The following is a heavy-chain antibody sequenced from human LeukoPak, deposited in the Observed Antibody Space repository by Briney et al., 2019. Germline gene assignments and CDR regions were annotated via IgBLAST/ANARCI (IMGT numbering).Heavy chain of an antibody. Sequence: SQTLSLTCAISGDSVSSSSAAWNWIRQSPSRGLEWLGRTYYRSKWYNDYAVSVKSRITINPDTSKNQFSLQLNSVTPEDTAVYYCARDLGYYDSSGYYYSYYGMDVWGQGTTVTVSS. D-gene: IGHD3-22*01. CDR1: GDSVSSSSAA. J-gene: IGHJ6*02. V-gene: IGHV6-1*01. CDR3: ARDLGYYDSSGYYYSYYGMDV. CDR2: TYYRSKWYN.